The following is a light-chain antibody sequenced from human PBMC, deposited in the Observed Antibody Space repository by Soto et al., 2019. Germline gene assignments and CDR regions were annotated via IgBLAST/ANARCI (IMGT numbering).Light chain of an antibody. CDR3: QQYGNSPRT. J-gene: IGKJ1*01. CDR2: GVS. Sequence: EIVLTQSPGTLSLSPGERATLSCRASQSISSSYLAWYQQKPGQAPRLLMYGVSSRATGIPDRFSGSGSGTDFTFTISKLEPEDFAVYYCQQYGNSPRTFGQGTKVDIK. V-gene: IGKV3-20*01. CDR1: QSISSSY.